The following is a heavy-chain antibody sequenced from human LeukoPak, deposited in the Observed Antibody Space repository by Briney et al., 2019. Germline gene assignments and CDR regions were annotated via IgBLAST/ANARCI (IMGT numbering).Heavy chain of an antibody. CDR3: ARHPYGSGSYAFDY. D-gene: IGHD3-10*01. CDR1: GFPFSSYW. CDR2: IKPDGSEK. J-gene: IGHJ4*02. V-gene: IGHV3-7*05. Sequence: PGGSLRLSCAASGFPFSSYWMSWVRQAPGKGLEWVANIKPDGSEKSYVDSVKGRFTISRDNAKNSLYLQMNSLRAEDTAVYYCARHPYGSGSYAFDYWGQGTLVTVSS.